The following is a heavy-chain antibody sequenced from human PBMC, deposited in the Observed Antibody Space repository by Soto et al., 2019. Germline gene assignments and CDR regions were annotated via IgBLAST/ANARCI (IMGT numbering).Heavy chain of an antibody. CDR2: IYYSGST. V-gene: IGHV4-61*01. D-gene: IGHD2-15*01. Sequence: QVQLQESGPGLVKPSETLSLTCTVSGGSVSSGSYYWSWIRQPPGKGLEWIGYIYYSGSTNYNPSLTSRVTISVDTSKNQFSLKLSSVTAADTAVYYCARGIVVVVAASPDAFDIWGQGTMVTVSS. CDR1: GGSVSSGSYY. CDR3: ARGIVVVVAASPDAFDI. J-gene: IGHJ3*02.